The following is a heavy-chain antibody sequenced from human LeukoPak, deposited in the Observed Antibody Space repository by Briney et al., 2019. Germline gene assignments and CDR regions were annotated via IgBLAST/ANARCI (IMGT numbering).Heavy chain of an antibody. CDR2: INANSGGT. Sequence: ASVKVSCKASGYTFTGYYIHWVRQAPGQGLEWMGWINANSGGTDYVQKFRGRVTMTRDTSISTAYMELSGLTSDDTAVYYCAIELTGSFYFDNWGQGTLVTVSS. J-gene: IGHJ4*02. CDR3: AIELTGSFYFDN. D-gene: IGHD2-8*02. CDR1: GYTFTGYY. V-gene: IGHV1-2*02.